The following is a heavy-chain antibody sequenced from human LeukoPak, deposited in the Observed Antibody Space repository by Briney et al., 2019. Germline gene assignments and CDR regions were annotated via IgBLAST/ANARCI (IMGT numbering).Heavy chain of an antibody. CDR1: GFTFSSYA. J-gene: IGHJ4*02. CDR3: VKGGYSSSWQTTSPSDY. Sequence: GGSLRLSCSASGFTFSSYAMHWVRQAPGKGLEYVSAISSNGGSTYYADSVKGRFTISRDNSENTLYLQMSSLRAEDTAVYYCVKGGYSSSWQTTSPSDYWGQGTLVTVSS. CDR2: ISSNGGST. D-gene: IGHD6-13*01. V-gene: IGHV3-64D*06.